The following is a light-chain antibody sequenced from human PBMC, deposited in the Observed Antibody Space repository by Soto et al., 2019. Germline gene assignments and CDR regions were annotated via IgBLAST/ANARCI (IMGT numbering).Light chain of an antibody. V-gene: IGLV2-14*01. CDR3: SSYSSSSTLV. Sequence: QSALIQPPSVSGSPGQSLTISCSGTTSDIGFYDYVSWYQQYPGKAPKLLIYGVTIRPSGISNRFSGSKSGSTASLTISGLRDEDEADYYCSSYSSSSTLVFGTGTKVTVL. CDR1: TSDIGFYDY. J-gene: IGLJ1*01. CDR2: GVT.